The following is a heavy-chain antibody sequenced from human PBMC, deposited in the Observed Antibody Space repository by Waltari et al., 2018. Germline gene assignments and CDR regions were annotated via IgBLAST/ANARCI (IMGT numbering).Heavy chain of an antibody. D-gene: IGHD2-2*01. CDR2: INHSGNT. Sequence: QVQLQQWGAGLLKPSETLSLTCAVYGGSFSGYYWSWIRQPPGKGLEWIGEINHSGNTNYNPSLKSRVTISVDTSKNQFSLKLSSVTAADTAVYYCARAGIVVVPAARSRWFDPWGQGTLVTVSS. V-gene: IGHV4-34*01. J-gene: IGHJ5*02. CDR1: GGSFSGYY. CDR3: ARAGIVVVPAARSRWFDP.